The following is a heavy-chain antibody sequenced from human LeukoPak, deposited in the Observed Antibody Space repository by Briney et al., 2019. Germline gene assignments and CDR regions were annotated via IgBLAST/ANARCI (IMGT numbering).Heavy chain of an antibody. Sequence: SETLSLTCAVYGGSFSGYYWSWIRQPPGKGLEWIGEINHSGSTNYNPSLKSRVTISVDTSKNQFSLKLSSVTAADTAVYYCARGRVAASGWYLRGAYNFDYWGQGTLVTVSS. CDR1: GGSFSGYY. V-gene: IGHV4-34*01. CDR3: ARGRVAASGWYLRGAYNFDY. D-gene: IGHD6-19*01. CDR2: INHSGST. J-gene: IGHJ4*02.